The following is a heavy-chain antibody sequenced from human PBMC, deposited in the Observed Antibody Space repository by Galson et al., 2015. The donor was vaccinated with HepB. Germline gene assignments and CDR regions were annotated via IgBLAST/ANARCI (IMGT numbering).Heavy chain of an antibody. V-gene: IGHV6-1*01. CDR2: TYYRSKWYN. CDR3: VRAGTSNYYYGMDV. J-gene: IGHJ6*02. D-gene: IGHD6-19*01. CDR1: EDSVSSNSAA. Sequence: CAISEDSVSSNSAAWNWIRQSPSRGLEWLGRTYYRSKWYNDYAVSVKSRITINPDTSKNQFSLQLNSVTPEDTAVYYCVRAGTSNYYYGMDVWGQGTTVTVSS.